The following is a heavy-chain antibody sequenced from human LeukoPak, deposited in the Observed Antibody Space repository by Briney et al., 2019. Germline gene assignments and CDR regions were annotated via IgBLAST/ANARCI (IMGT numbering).Heavy chain of an antibody. J-gene: IGHJ4*02. Sequence: SVKVSCKASGGTFSSYAISWVRQAPGQGLEWMGRIIPILGIANYAQKFQGRVTITADKSTSTAYMELSSLRSEDTAVYYCARDPRDYDILTGYYSSYFDYWGQGTLVIVSS. V-gene: IGHV1-69*04. CDR1: GGTFSSYA. D-gene: IGHD3-9*01. CDR2: IIPILGIA. CDR3: ARDPRDYDILTGYYSSYFDY.